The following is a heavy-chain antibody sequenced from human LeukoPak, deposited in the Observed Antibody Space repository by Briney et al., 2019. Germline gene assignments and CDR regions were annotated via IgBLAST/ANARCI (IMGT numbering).Heavy chain of an antibody. Sequence: PGGSLRLSCAASGFTFSSYSMNRVRQAPGKGLEWVSSISSSSSYIYYADSVKGRFTISRDNAKNSLYLQMNSLRAEDTAVYYCARDLLDGYNYQVAFDIWGQGTMVTVSS. CDR2: ISSSSSYI. CDR1: GFTFSSYS. CDR3: ARDLLDGYNYQVAFDI. D-gene: IGHD5-24*01. J-gene: IGHJ3*02. V-gene: IGHV3-21*01.